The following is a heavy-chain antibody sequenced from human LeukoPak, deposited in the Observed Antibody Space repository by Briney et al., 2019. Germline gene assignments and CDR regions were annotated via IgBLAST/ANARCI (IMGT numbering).Heavy chain of an antibody. Sequence: SETLSLTCTVSGGSISTYYWTWIRQPPGKGLEWIGYIYYSGSTNHNPSLKSRVTISVDTSKNQFSLKLSSVTAADTAVYYCARDDGYHGWFDPWGQGTLVTVPS. CDR3: ARDDGYHGWFDP. D-gene: IGHD3-22*01. J-gene: IGHJ5*02. CDR1: GGSISTYY. V-gene: IGHV4-59*01. CDR2: IYYSGST.